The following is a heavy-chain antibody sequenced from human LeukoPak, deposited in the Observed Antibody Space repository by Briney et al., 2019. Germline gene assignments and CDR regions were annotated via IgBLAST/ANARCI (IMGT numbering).Heavy chain of an antibody. CDR1: KFIFSDYD. Sequence: PGGSLRLSCAASKFIFSDYDMHWVRQAPGKGLEWVAFIWYDGSDEYYADSVKGRFTISRDNSKNTLYLQMKSLTTEDTAVYYCAKGGGELGSGSLDYWGQGTLVTVSS. V-gene: IGHV3-30*02. J-gene: IGHJ4*02. CDR2: IWYDGSDE. CDR3: AKGGGELGSGSLDY. D-gene: IGHD3-10*01.